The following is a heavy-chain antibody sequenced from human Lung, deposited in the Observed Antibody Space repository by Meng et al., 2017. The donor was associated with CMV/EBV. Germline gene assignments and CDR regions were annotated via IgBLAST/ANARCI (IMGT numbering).Heavy chain of an antibody. Sequence: SCVASAFTVSSNYMSWVRQAPGKGLEWVSVIYSGGITYYAGSVKGRFTISRDNSKNTLYLQMNSLRAEDTAVYYCARGGGGGDLLYYYYGMDVLGQGXTVTVSS. D-gene: IGHD2-21*02. CDR1: AFTVSSNY. CDR3: ARGGGGGDLLYYYYGMDV. J-gene: IGHJ6*02. CDR2: IYSGGIT. V-gene: IGHV3-53*01.